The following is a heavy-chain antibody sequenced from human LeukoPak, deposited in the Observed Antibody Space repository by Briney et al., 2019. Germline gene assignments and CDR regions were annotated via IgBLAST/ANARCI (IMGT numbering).Heavy chain of an antibody. CDR1: GVSISSSNSY. Sequence: PSETLSLTCTVSGVSISSSNSYWGWIRQPPGKGLEWIGSIYYSGNTYYNASLKSQVSISIDTSKNQFSLRLTSMTAADTAVYYCARGEYSGYDYDYWGQGTLVTVSS. V-gene: IGHV4-39*01. CDR2: IYYSGNT. CDR3: ARGEYSGYDYDY. D-gene: IGHD5-12*01. J-gene: IGHJ4*02.